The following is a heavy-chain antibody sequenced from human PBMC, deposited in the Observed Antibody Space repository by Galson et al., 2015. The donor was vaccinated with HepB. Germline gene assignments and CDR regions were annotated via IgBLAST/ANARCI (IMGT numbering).Heavy chain of an antibody. Sequence: SLRLSCAASGFTFSSYAMHWVRQAPGKGLEWVAVISYDGSNKYYADSVKGRFTISRDNSKNTLYLQMNSLRAEDTAVYYCAREGSSGWSAYFFDYWGQGTLVTVSS. D-gene: IGHD6-19*01. CDR1: GFTFSSYA. J-gene: IGHJ4*02. CDR3: AREGSSGWSAYFFDY. V-gene: IGHV3-30*04. CDR2: ISYDGSNK.